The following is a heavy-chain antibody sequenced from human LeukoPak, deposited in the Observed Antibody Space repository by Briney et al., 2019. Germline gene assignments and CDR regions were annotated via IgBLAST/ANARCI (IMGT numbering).Heavy chain of an antibody. CDR3: ARDSYGDYFPYYYYGMDV. Sequence: ASVKVSCKASGYTFTSYYMHWVRQAPGQGLEWMGRINPNSGGTNYAQKFQGRVTMTRDTSISTAYMKLSRLRSDDTAVYYCARDSYGDYFPYYYYGMDVWGQGTTVTVSS. J-gene: IGHJ6*02. V-gene: IGHV1-2*06. D-gene: IGHD4-17*01. CDR2: INPNSGGT. CDR1: GYTFTSYY.